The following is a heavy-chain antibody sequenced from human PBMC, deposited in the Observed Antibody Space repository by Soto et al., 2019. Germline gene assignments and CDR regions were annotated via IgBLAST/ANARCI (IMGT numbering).Heavy chain of an antibody. J-gene: IGHJ4*02. CDR1: GFTFSDYY. CDR3: ARRTDYFDY. Sequence: QVQLVESGGGLVKPGGSLRLSCAASGFTFSDYYMNWIRQAPGRGLEWVSYISSRGTTIYYADFVNGRFTISRHNAKNSLYLQMNSLRAEDTAVYYCARRTDYFDYWGQGTLVTVSS. V-gene: IGHV3-11*01. CDR2: ISSRGTTI.